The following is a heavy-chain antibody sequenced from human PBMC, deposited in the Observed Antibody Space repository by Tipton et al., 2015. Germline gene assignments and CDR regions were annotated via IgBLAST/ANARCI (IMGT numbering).Heavy chain of an antibody. CDR2: IYYRGST. CDR1: GGSLSSGSYY. D-gene: IGHD3-10*01. J-gene: IGHJ4*02. V-gene: IGHV4-61*01. CDR3: ARGRLLWFGMSDY. Sequence: TLSLTCTVSGGSLSSGSYYWSWIRQPPGKGLEWIGYIYYRGSTNYNPSLKSRVTISVDTSKNQFSLKLSSVTAADTAVYYCARGRLLWFGMSDYWGRGTLVTVSS.